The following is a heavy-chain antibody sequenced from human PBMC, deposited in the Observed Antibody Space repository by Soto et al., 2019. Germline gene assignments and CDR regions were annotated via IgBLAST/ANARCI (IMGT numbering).Heavy chain of an antibody. Sequence: QVQLVQSGAEVKEPGASGKVSCKASGYTFTSFYMHWVRQAPGQGLVWMGVINPSDGSTTYAQKFQGRVTMTRDTSTSTVYMGLSSLRSEDTAVYYCARGSGASTLVYFDNWGRGTLVAVSS. V-gene: IGHV1-46*01. D-gene: IGHD6-13*01. CDR2: INPSDGST. CDR1: GYTFTSFY. J-gene: IGHJ4*02. CDR3: ARGSGASTLVYFDN.